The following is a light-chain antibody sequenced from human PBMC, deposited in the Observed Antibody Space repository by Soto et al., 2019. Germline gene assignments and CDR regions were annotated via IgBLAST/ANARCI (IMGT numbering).Light chain of an antibody. CDR3: QRRSNWPLFT. V-gene: IGKV3-11*01. J-gene: IGKJ3*01. CDR2: DAS. CDR1: QSVSSY. Sequence: EIVLTQSPATLSLSPGERATLSCRASQSVSSYLAWYQQKPGQAPRLLIYDASNRATGIPARFSGSGSGTDFTLTISSLEPEDYEVYYCQRRSNWPLFTFGPGTKVDIK.